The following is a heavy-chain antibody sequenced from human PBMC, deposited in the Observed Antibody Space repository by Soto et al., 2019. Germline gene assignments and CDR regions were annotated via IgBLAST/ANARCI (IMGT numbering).Heavy chain of an antibody. Sequence: QVQLVQSGAEVKKPGASVKVSCKASGYTFTSYYMHWVRQAPGQGLEWMGIINPSGGSTSYAQKFQGRVTMTRDTSTSTGYMELSSLRSEDTAVYYCARTPKWGQYCSGGSCYSDDNNWFDPWGQGTLVTVSS. D-gene: IGHD2-15*01. J-gene: IGHJ5*02. CDR3: ARTPKWGQYCSGGSCYSDDNNWFDP. CDR2: INPSGGST. CDR1: GYTFTSYY. V-gene: IGHV1-46*03.